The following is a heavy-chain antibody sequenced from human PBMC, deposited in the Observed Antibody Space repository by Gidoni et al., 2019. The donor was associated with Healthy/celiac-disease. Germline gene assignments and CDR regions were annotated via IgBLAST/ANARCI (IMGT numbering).Heavy chain of an antibody. V-gene: IGHV3-23*01. CDR2: ISGSGGST. CDR3: AKSRKQWLAETDY. Sequence: LEWVSAISGSGGSTYYADSVKGRFTISRDNSKNTLYLQMNSLRAEDTAVYYCAKSRKQWLAETDYWGQGTLVTVSS. D-gene: IGHD6-19*01. J-gene: IGHJ4*02.